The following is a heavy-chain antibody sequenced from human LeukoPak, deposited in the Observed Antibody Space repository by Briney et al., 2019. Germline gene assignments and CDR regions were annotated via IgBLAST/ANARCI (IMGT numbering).Heavy chain of an antibody. D-gene: IGHD6-13*01. V-gene: IGHV4-31*03. CDR2: IYYSGST. CDR1: GGFISSGGYY. J-gene: IGHJ4*02. Sequence: PSETLSLTCTVSGGFISSGGYYWSWIRQHPGKGLGWIGYIYYSGSTYYNPSLKSRVTISVDTSKNQFSLKLSSVTAADTAVYYCARCSLVRQYDYWGQGTLVTVSS. CDR3: ARCSLVRQYDY.